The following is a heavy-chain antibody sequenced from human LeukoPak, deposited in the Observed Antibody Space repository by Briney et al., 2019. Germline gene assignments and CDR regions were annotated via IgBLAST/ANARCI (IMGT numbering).Heavy chain of an antibody. V-gene: IGHV5-51*01. D-gene: IGHD3-10*01. CDR2: IYPGDSDT. CDR3: ARHCGSGSYCSDY. J-gene: IGHJ4*02. CDR1: GSLFTSYW. Sequence: GAPLQISCKGSGSLFTSYWIGWVRPLPGKGLEWMGIIYPGDSDTRYSPSFQGQVTISADKSISTAYLQWSSLKASDTAMYYCARHCGSGSYCSDYWGQGTLVTVSS.